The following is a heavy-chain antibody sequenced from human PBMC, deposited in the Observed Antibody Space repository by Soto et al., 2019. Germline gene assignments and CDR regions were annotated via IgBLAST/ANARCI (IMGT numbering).Heavy chain of an antibody. CDR1: GFTFSSYV. D-gene: IGHD5-18*01. CDR3: ASRGYVYDMDV. J-gene: IGHJ6*02. Sequence: EVQLLESGGGLVQPGGSLRLSCAASGFTFSSYVMNWVRQAPGKGLEWVSGISGRGGSTYYADSVKGRFTVSRDNSENTLYLQMNSLRAEDTAVYYCASRGYVYDMDVWGQGTTVTVSS. CDR2: ISGRGGST. V-gene: IGHV3-23*01.